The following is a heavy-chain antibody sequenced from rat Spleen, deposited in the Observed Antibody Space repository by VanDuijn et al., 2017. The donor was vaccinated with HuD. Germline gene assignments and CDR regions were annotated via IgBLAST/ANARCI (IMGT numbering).Heavy chain of an antibody. CDR2: ITYDGRST. CDR1: GFSFSDYY. CDR3: ARGGFFRY. J-gene: IGHJ2*01. D-gene: IGHD1-6*01. Sequence: EVQLVESGGNLVQPGRSLKLSCAASGFSFSDYYMAWVRQAPTKGLDWVASITYDGRSTFYRDSVRDRFTISRDNAKSILYLQMNSLRSEDTATYYCARGGFFRYWGQGVMVTVSS. V-gene: IGHV5-20*01.